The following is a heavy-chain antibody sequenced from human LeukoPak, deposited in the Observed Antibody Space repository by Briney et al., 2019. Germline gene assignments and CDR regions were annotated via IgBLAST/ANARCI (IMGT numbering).Heavy chain of an antibody. J-gene: IGHJ4*02. Sequence: SETLSLTCAVSGYSISSGYYWGWIPQPPGKGLEWISSFYRSGGTYYNLSLKSRVSISVDTSKNQFSLKLNSVTAADTAIYYCARYRSPSAITADYFDYWGRGPLVTVS. CDR2: FYRSGGT. V-gene: IGHV4-38-2*01. D-gene: IGHD6-13*01. CDR3: ARYRSPSAITADYFDY. CDR1: GYSISSGYY.